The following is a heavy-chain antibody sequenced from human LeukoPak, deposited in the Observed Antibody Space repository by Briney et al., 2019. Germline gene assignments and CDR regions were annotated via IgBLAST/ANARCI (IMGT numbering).Heavy chain of an antibody. Sequence: ASVKVSCEASGYTFTGYYMHWVRQAPGQGLEWMGWINPNSGGTNYAQKFQGRVTMTRDTSIIVYMDLSRLRSDDTAVYYCARGAHYHDSSDGYDYWGQGTLVTVSS. D-gene: IGHD3-22*01. V-gene: IGHV1-2*02. J-gene: IGHJ4*02. CDR3: ARGAHYHDSSDGYDY. CDR2: INPNSGGT. CDR1: GYTFTGYY.